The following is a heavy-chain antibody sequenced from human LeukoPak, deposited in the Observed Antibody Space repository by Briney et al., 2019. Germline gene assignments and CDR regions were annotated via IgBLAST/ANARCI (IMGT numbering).Heavy chain of an antibody. CDR3: ARVWYYGMDV. CDR1: GGSFSGYY. J-gene: IGHJ6*02. V-gene: IGHV4-34*01. D-gene: IGHD2-15*01. Sequence: PSETLSLTCAVYGGSFSGYYWSWIRQPPGKGLEWIGEINHSGSTNYNQSLKSRVTISVDTSKNQFSLKLSSVTAADTAVYYCARVWYYGMDVWGQGTTVTVSS. CDR2: INHSGST.